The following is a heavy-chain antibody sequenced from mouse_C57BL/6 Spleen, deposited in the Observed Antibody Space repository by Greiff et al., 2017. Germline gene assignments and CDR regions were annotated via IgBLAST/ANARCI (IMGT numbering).Heavy chain of an antibody. Sequence: EVHLVESEGGLVQPGSSMKLSCTASGFTFSDYYMAWVRQVPEKGLEWVANINYDGSSTYYLDSLKSRFIISRDNAKNILYLQMSSLKSEDTATYYCARGDYGTFYYAMDYWGQGTSVTVSS. J-gene: IGHJ4*01. CDR2: INYDGSST. V-gene: IGHV5-16*01. D-gene: IGHD1-1*01. CDR3: ARGDYGTFYYAMDY. CDR1: GFTFSDYY.